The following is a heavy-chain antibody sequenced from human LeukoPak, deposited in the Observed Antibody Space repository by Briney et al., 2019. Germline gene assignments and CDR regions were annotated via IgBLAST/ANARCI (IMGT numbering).Heavy chain of an antibody. V-gene: IGHV1-3*03. Sequence: GASVKVSCKASGHTFTSYAMHWVRQAPGQRLEWMGWINAGNGNTKYSQEFQGRVTITRDTSASTAYMELSSLRSEDMAVYYCAREGIGDGYNLPLDYWGQGTLVTVSS. CDR1: GHTFTSYA. CDR2: INAGNGNT. D-gene: IGHD5-24*01. CDR3: AREGIGDGYNLPLDY. J-gene: IGHJ4*02.